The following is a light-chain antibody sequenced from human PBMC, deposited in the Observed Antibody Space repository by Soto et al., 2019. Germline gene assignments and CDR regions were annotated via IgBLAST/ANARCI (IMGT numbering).Light chain of an antibody. CDR3: QQRTNWPLT. CDR2: GAS. Sequence: EIVLTQSPGTLSLSPGERATLSCRASQSVSSSYLAWYQQKPGQAPRLLIYGASSRATGIPARFSGSGSGTDFSLTITSLEPEDFAVYYCQQRTNWPLTFGGGTKLEIK. V-gene: IGKV3D-20*02. J-gene: IGKJ4*01. CDR1: QSVSSSY.